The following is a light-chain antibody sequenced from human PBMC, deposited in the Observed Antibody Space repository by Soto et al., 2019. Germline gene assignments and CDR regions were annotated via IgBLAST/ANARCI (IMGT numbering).Light chain of an antibody. CDR2: GAS. Sequence: EIVLTQSPGTLSLSTGERATLSCRASQSVSNNYLAWYQQKPGQAPRLLIYGASNRATGIPARFNGSGSGTDFTLSISSLEPGDFAVYYCQQRSNWPLTFGGGTKVDI. CDR1: QSVSNNY. V-gene: IGKV3-11*01. J-gene: IGKJ4*01. CDR3: QQRSNWPLT.